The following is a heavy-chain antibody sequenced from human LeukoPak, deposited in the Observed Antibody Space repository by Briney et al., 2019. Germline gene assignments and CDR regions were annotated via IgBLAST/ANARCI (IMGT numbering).Heavy chain of an antibody. CDR1: GFTFSDYW. D-gene: IGHD1-14*01. CDR3: ARSNHADDF. J-gene: IGHJ4*02. V-gene: IGHV3-74*03. Sequence: PGGSLRLSCAASGFTFSDYWMHWVRQVPGKGLVWVSRINTSGSSTTYADSVKGGFTISRDNAKNTLYLQMDSLRAEDTGVYYCARSNHADDFWGQGTLVTVSS. CDR2: INTSGSST.